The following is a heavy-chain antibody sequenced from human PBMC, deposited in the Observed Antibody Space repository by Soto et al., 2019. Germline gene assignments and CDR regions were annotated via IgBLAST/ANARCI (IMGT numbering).Heavy chain of an antibody. D-gene: IGHD2-21*02. J-gene: IGHJ4*02. CDR2: ISYRVDT. Sequence: SETLSLTCTVSGDSFSSDDYYWSWIRQPPGKGLEWIGYISYRVDTYYSPSLKSRVTMSIDTSKNQFSLNVSSVTAADTAVYYCARVAGVAYCGGDCYHFDYWGQGTLVTVS. CDR1: GDSFSSDDYY. CDR3: ARVAGVAYCGGDCYHFDY. V-gene: IGHV4-30-4*01.